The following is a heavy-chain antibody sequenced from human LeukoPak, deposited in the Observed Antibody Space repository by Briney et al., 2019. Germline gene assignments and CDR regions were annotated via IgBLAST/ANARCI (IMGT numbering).Heavy chain of an antibody. CDR1: GFTVSSNS. J-gene: IGHJ3*01. CDR2: INPDTRDK. Sequence: PGGSLRLSCTVSGFTVSSNSMSWVRQAPGKGLEWVANINPDTRDKNYVDSVKGRFTISRDNVKNSLYLQMNSLRAEDTAVYYCARDRRPDAFDVWGQGTVATVSS. CDR3: ARDRRPDAFDV. V-gene: IGHV3-7*01.